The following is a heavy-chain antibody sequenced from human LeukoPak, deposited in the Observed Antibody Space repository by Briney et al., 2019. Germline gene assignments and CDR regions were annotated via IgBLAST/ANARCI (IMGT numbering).Heavy chain of an antibody. V-gene: IGHV3-23*01. CDR2: ISGSGGST. Sequence: GSLRLSCAASGFTFSSYAMSWVRQAPGKGLEWVSAISGSGGSTYYADSVKGRFTISRDNAKNSLYLQMNSLRAEDTAVYYCARDRGRYYYDSSGPSYYFDYWGQGTLVTVSS. CDR3: ARDRGRYYYDSSGPSYYFDY. J-gene: IGHJ4*02. D-gene: IGHD3-22*01. CDR1: GFTFSSYA.